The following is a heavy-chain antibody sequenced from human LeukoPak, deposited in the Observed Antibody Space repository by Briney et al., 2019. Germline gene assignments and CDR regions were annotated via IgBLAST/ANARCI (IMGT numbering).Heavy chain of an antibody. CDR1: GYTFTSYD. Sequence: ASVKVSCKASGYTFTSYDINWVRQATGQGLEWMGWMNPNSGNTGYAQKFQGRVTITRNTSISTAYMELSSLRSEDTAVYYCATLLFGEGGYYFDYWGQGTLVTVSS. D-gene: IGHD3-10*02. J-gene: IGHJ4*02. V-gene: IGHV1-8*01. CDR3: ATLLFGEGGYYFDY. CDR2: MNPNSGNT.